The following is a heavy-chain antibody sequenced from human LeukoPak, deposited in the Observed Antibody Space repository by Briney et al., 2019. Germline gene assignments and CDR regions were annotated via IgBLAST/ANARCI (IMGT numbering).Heavy chain of an antibody. CDR1: SGSISSYY. J-gene: IGHJ3*02. V-gene: IGHV4-59*08. Sequence: PWETLSLTCTFSSGSISSYYWNWVRQPPGKGLEWIGYIYYSGTTNYNPSFKSRVTMSVDTSKNQFSLRLNSVTAADTAVYYCARWSFGSGSYAFDIWGQGTMVTVSS. D-gene: IGHD3-10*01. CDR3: ARWSFGSGSYAFDI. CDR2: IYYSGTT.